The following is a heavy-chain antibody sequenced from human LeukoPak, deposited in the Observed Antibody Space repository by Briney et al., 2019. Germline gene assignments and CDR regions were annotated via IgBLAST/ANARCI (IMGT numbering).Heavy chain of an antibody. J-gene: IGHJ4*02. CDR2: FDPEDGET. V-gene: IGHV1-24*01. CDR3: ATASYYDSSGYYPRFDY. Sequence: ASVKVSCKVSGYTLTELSMHWVRQAPGKGLEWMGGFDPEDGETIYAQKFQGRVTMTEDTSTDTTYMELSSLRSEDTAVYYCATASYYDSSGYYPRFDYWGQGTLVTVSS. D-gene: IGHD3-22*01. CDR1: GYTLTELS.